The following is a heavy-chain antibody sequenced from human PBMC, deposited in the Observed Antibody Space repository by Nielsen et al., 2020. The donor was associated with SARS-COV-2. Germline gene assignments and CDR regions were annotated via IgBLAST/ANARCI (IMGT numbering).Heavy chain of an antibody. D-gene: IGHD6-13*01. Sequence: GSLRLSCAASGFTFSSYGMHWVRQAPGKGLEWVAVIWYDGSNKYYADSVKGRFTISRDNSKNTLYLQMNSLRAEDTAVYYCAREGSSSWFTISYYYYGMDVWGQGTTVTVSS. CDR1: GFTFSSYG. V-gene: IGHV3-33*01. J-gene: IGHJ6*02. CDR3: AREGSSSWFTISYYYYGMDV. CDR2: IWYDGSNK.